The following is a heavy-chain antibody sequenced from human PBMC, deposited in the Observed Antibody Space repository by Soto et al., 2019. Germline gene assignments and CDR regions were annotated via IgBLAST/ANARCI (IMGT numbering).Heavy chain of an antibody. CDR2: INSDGSST. V-gene: IGHV3-74*01. CDR1: GFTCSSYW. CDR3: AREIAVAGDFDY. J-gene: IGHJ4*02. Sequence: EVQLVESGGGLVQPGGSLRLSCAASGFTCSSYWMHWVLQAPGKGLVWVSRINSDGSSTSYADSVKGRFTISSDNAKNTLYLQMNSLRAEDTAVYYCAREIAVAGDFDYWGQGTLVTVSS. D-gene: IGHD6-19*01.